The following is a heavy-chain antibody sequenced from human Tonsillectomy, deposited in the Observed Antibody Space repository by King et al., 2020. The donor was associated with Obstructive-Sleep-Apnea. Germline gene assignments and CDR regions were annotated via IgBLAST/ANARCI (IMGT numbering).Heavy chain of an antibody. J-gene: IGHJ3*02. CDR1: GGTFSKYA. Sequence: QVQLVESGAEVKKPGSSVKVSCKSSGGTFSKYAISWVRQAPGQGLEWMGRIIPILGIVNYAQKFQGRVTITADKSTNTAYMELSSLRSEDTAVYYCARDTPYYYDSSGYSLDPGAFDIWGQGTMVTVSS. CDR3: ARDTPYYYDSSGYSLDPGAFDI. D-gene: IGHD3-22*01. CDR2: IIPILGIV. V-gene: IGHV1-69*09.